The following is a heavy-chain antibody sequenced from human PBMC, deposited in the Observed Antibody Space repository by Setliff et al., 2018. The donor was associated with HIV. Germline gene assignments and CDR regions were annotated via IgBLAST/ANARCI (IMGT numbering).Heavy chain of an antibody. J-gene: IGHJ4*02. D-gene: IGHD4-17*01. CDR1: GYTFTSHY. CDR3: TRSTTAD. V-gene: IGHV1-46*01. CDR2: LNPSDGST. Sequence: ASVKVSCKASGYTFTSHYLHWVRQAPGQGLEWMGILNPSDGSTHYARKFQGRVAMTRDTSISTAYMELSRLTSDDTAIYYCTRSTTADWGQGTMVTVSS.